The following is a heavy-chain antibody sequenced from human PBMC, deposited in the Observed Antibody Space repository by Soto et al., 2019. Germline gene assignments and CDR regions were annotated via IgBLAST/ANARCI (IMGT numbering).Heavy chain of an antibody. CDR3: ARGTGPQYFLEALDI. D-gene: IGHD1-1*01. V-gene: IGHV4-59*01. Sequence: KTSETLSLTCTVSGGSFTNYHWTWIRQSPGKGLEWIGYFYYSGTTNNNPSLKSRATISVDTSKNQFPLKLSSVTAADTAVYYCARGTGPQYFLEALDIWGQGTTVTVSS. J-gene: IGHJ3*02. CDR1: GGSFTNYH. CDR2: FYYSGTT.